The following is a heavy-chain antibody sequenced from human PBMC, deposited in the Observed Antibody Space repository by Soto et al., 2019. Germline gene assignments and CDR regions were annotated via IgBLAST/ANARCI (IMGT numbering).Heavy chain of an antibody. CDR1: GGSVNSVNDY. CDR2: MGHSGRT. Sequence: QVQLQQWGAGLLKPSETLSLTCAVFGGSVNSVNDYWSWIRQPPGRGLEWIGEMGHSGRTHFNPYRKSNVTLPVDTPKTQSSHKTSSVTAANTALYYCARVARENATTVVDDFDNWGQGTMVTVSS. J-gene: IGHJ3*02. V-gene: IGHV4-34*01. D-gene: IGHD1-1*01. CDR3: ARVARENATTVVDDFDN.